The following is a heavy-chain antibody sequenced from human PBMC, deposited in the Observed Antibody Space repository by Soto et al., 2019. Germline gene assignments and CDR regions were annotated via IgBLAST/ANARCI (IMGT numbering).Heavy chain of an antibody. V-gene: IGHV5-51*01. Sequence: GESLKISCKGSGYSFTSYWIGWVRQMPGKGLEWMGIIYPGDSDTRYSPSFQGQVTISADKSISTAYLQWSSLKASDTAMYYCARQRSGNYYGSGNQVWFDPWGQGTLVTVSS. D-gene: IGHD3-10*01. CDR3: ARQRSGNYYGSGNQVWFDP. CDR1: GYSFTSYW. CDR2: IYPGDSDT. J-gene: IGHJ5*02.